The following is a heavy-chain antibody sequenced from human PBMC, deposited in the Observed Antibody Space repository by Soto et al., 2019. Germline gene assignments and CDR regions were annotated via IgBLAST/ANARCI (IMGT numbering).Heavy chain of an antibody. CDR1: GGSISSSNDY. V-gene: IGHV4-39*01. CDR2: MFHSGRT. D-gene: IGHD6-13*01. Sequence: TLSLTFSVSGGSISSSNDYLGWIRQPPGKGLEWLGSMFHSGRTYHNPSLKSRVTISVDTPKNQFSLKLSSVTAADTAVYYCARQAADDNWFDPWGQGTLVTVSS. CDR3: ARQAADDNWFDP. J-gene: IGHJ5*02.